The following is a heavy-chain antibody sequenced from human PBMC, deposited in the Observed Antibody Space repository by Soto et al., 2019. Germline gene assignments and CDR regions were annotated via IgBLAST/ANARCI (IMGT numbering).Heavy chain of an antibody. CDR3: XHTVMVHTITGGHYFDY. V-gene: IGHV2-5*01. CDR1: AFSLSTNGVG. Sequence: SGPTLVNPTQTLTLTGTFSAFSLSTNGVGVGWIRQPPGKPLEWLAVIYWNEDKRYSRSLKSRLSITKDTSKNQVVLTMTTMDPVDTATYYCXHTVMVHTITGGHYFDYWGPRILVTVSS. D-gene: IGHD2-8*01. J-gene: IGHJ4*02. CDR2: IYWNEDK.